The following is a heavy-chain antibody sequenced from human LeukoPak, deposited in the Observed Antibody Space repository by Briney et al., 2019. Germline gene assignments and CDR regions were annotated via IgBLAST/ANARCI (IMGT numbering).Heavy chain of an antibody. D-gene: IGHD2-15*01. CDR3: ARIRCSGGACFYLDY. CDR2: INHSGST. J-gene: IGHJ4*02. V-gene: IGHV4-34*01. CDR1: GGSFSGYY. Sequence: SETLSLTCAVYGGSFSGYYWSWIRQPPGKGLEWIGEINHSGSTNYNPSLKSRVTILVDKSKNQFSLNLISVTAADTAVYFCARIRCSGGACFYLDYWGQGTLVIVSS.